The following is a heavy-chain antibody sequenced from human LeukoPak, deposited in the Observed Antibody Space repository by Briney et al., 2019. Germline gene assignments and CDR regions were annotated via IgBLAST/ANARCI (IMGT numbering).Heavy chain of an antibody. Sequence: GGSLRLPCAASGFTFSSYWMTWVRQAPGKGLEWVANIKQDGSEKYYVDSVKGRFTISRDSANNSLYLQLNSLRAEDTAVYYCARERGGFCSGTSCYKAFDIWGQGTMVTVSS. CDR1: GFTFSSYW. CDR3: ARERGGFCSGTSCYKAFDI. J-gene: IGHJ3*02. D-gene: IGHD2-2*02. CDR2: IKQDGSEK. V-gene: IGHV3-7*01.